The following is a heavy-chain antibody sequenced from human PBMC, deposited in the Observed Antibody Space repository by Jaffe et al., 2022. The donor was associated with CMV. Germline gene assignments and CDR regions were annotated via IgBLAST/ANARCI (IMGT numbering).Heavy chain of an antibody. CDR2: ISSSSSYI. CDR3: ASRRDGYNLH. CDR1: GFTFSSYS. V-gene: IGHV3-21*01. Sequence: EVQLVESGGGLVKPGGSLRLSCAASGFTFSSYSMNWVRQAPGKGLEWVSSISSSSSYIYYADSVKGRFTISRDNAKNSLYLQMNSLRAEDTAVYYCASRRDGYNLHWGQGTLVTVSS. D-gene: IGHD5-12*01. J-gene: IGHJ4*02.